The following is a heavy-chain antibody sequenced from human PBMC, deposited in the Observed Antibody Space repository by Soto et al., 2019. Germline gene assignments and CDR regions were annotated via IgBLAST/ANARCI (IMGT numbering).Heavy chain of an antibody. V-gene: IGHV3-23*01. CDR2: ISDSGGGT. Sequence: GGSLRLSCEASGFTFNNYAMSWVRQAPGNGLECVPAISDSGGGTYYADSVKGRFTISRDNSRNTLYLQMNSLSAEDTAIYYCAKFVQVSGTDYWGQGTQVTVSS. D-gene: IGHD1-1*01. J-gene: IGHJ4*02. CDR3: AKFVQVSGTDY. CDR1: GFTFNNYA.